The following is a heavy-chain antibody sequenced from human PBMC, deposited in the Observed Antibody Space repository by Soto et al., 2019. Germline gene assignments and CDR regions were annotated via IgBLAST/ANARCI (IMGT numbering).Heavy chain of an antibody. V-gene: IGHV3-7*01. J-gene: IGHJ3*02. Sequence: EVRLLESGGDLVQPGESLRLSCAASGCSFSNYWMTWVRQAPGKGLEWVANINEDGSVKYFQDSVQGRFTISRDNPKNSLYLQMNSLRVEDTAFYYCARDMVGDEGAFFDMWGQGTMVTVSS. CDR1: GCSFSNYW. CDR2: INEDGSVK. CDR3: ARDMVGDEGAFFDM. D-gene: IGHD1-26*01.